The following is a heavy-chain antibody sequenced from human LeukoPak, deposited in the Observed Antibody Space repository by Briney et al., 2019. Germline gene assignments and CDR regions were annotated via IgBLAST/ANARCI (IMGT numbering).Heavy chain of an antibody. Sequence: GGSLRLSCAASGFTFSSYGMHWVRQAPGKGLEWVAVIWYDGSNKYYADSVKGRFTISRDNSKNTLYLQMNSLRAEDTAVYYCASSSSPPGSGSYYTLDYWGQGTLVTVSS. CDR2: IWYDGSNK. D-gene: IGHD3-10*01. CDR3: ASSSSPPGSGSYYTLDY. CDR1: GFTFSSYG. J-gene: IGHJ4*02. V-gene: IGHV3-33*01.